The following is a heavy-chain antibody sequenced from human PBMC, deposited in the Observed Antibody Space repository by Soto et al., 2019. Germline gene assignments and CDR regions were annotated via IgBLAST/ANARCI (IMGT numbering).Heavy chain of an antibody. D-gene: IGHD6-13*01. J-gene: IGHJ6*02. CDR3: ASSYSSSWYVWYYGMDV. CDR1: GGTFSSYA. V-gene: IGHV1-69*01. Sequence: SVDVYCTASGGTFSSYAISLVRQAPGQGLEWMGGIIPIFGTANYAQKFQGRVTITADESTSTAYMELSSLRSEDTAVYYCASSYSSSWYVWYYGMDVWGQATTVTVS. CDR2: IIPIFGTA.